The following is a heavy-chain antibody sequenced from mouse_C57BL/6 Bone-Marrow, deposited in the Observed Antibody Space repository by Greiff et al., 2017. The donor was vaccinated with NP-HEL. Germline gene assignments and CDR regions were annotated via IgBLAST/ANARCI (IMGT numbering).Heavy chain of an antibody. CDR2: IDPSDSYT. V-gene: IGHV1-69*01. J-gene: IGHJ1*03. CDR1: GYTFSSFW. CDR3: AREDLLCPWYFDV. Sequence: HVQLPPPGAELVMPWASVELSCQASGYTFSSFWMHWVEQRPGQGLEWIGEIDPSDSYTNYNQKFKGKSTLTVDKSSSTAYMQLSSLTSEDSAVYYCAREDLLCPWYFDVWGTGTTVTVSS. D-gene: IGHD2-1*01.